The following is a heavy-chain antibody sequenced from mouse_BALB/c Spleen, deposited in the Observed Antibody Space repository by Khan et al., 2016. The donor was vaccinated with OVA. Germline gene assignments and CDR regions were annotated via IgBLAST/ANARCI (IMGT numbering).Heavy chain of an antibody. V-gene: IGHV9-3-1*01. D-gene: IGHD2-10*01. CDR3: ARPPYFSYVLDN. CDR2: INTYTGEP. Sequence: QIQLVQSGPEVKKPGETVKISCKASGHTFTKFGMNWVKQAPGKGLKWMGWINTYTGEPTYADDFNGRFAFSLETSASTAYLQIINLKNEDTATYFCARPPYFSYVLDNWGQGTSVTVSS. CDR1: GHTFTKFG. J-gene: IGHJ4*01.